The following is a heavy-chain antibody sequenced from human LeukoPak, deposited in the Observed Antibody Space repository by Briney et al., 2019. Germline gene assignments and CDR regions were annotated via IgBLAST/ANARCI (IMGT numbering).Heavy chain of an antibody. CDR2: ISAYNGNT. Sequence: GASVKVSCKASGYTFTSYGISWVRQAPGQGLEWMGWISAYNGNTNYAQKLQGRVTMTTDTSTSTAYMELRSLRSDDTAVYYCARGYCSGGSCYGGYYYYGMDVWGQGTTVTVSS. V-gene: IGHV1-18*01. CDR3: ARGYCSGGSCYGGYYYYGMDV. J-gene: IGHJ6*02. CDR1: GYTFTSYG. D-gene: IGHD2-15*01.